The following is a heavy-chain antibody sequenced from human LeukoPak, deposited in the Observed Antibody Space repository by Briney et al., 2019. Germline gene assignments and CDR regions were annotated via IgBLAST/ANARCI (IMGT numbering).Heavy chain of an antibody. V-gene: IGHV3-21*01. CDR1: GFTFSSYS. CDR2: ISSSSSYI. Sequence: PGGSLRLSCAASGFTFSSYSMNWVRQAPGKGLEWVSSISSSSSYIYYADSVKGRLTISRDNAKNSLYLQMNSLRAEDTAVYYCARSMDGGFDPWGQGTLVTVSS. CDR3: ARSMDGGFDP. D-gene: IGHD2-2*03. J-gene: IGHJ5*02.